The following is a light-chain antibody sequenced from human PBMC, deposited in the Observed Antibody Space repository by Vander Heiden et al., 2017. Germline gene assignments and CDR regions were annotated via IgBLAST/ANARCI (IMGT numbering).Light chain of an antibody. J-gene: IGKJ2*01. CDR1: QSVSSSY. CDR3: QQDDNLHDT. CDR2: GAS. Sequence: PGDSVTLSCRASQSVSSSYLTWYQQKPGQAPRLLIYGASTRATSIPARFSGSGSGTDFTLTISSLQPEDFAVYYCQQDDNLHDTFGQGTKLEIK. V-gene: IGKV3D-7*01.